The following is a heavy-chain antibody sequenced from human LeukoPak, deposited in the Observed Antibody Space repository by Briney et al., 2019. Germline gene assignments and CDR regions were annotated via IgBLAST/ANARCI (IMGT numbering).Heavy chain of an antibody. V-gene: IGHV1-69*05. Sequence: SVKVSCKASGGTFSSYAISWVRQAPGQGLEWMGGIIPIFGTANYAQKFQGRVTITTDESTNTAYMELSSLRSEDTAVYYCARAGYSSGWGYWFDPWGQGTLVTVSS. J-gene: IGHJ5*02. CDR2: IIPIFGTA. CDR3: ARAGYSSGWGYWFDP. CDR1: GGTFSSYA. D-gene: IGHD6-19*01.